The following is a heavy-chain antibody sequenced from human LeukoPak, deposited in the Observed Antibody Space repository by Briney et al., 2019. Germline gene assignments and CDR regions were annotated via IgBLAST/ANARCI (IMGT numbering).Heavy chain of an antibody. V-gene: IGHV3-23*01. J-gene: IGHJ5*02. D-gene: IGHD2-2*01. Sequence: GGSLRLSCAVSGFTFSSYAMSWVRQAPGKGLEWVSAISGSGGSTYYADSVKGRFTISRDNSKNTLYLQMNSLRAEDTAVYYCAKLPTVVVPAAENWFDPWGQGTLVTVSS. CDR1: GFTFSSYA. CDR2: ISGSGGST. CDR3: AKLPTVVVPAAENWFDP.